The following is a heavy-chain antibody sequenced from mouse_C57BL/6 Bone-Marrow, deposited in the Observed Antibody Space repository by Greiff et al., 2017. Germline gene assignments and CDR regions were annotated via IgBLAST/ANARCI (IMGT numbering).Heavy chain of an antibody. CDR2: INHDGSST. CDR1: GFTFSDYY. V-gene: IGHV5-16*01. CDR3: AREGHCYDSFDY. Sequence: VQLKESEGGLVQPGCSMKLSCTASGFTFSDYYMAWVRQVPEKGLEWIANINHDGSSTYYLNTLKSHFIMSRDNAKNIVYLQMSSLKSEDTATYYCAREGHCYDSFDYWDQGTALTVSS. J-gene: IGHJ2*01. D-gene: IGHD1-1*01.